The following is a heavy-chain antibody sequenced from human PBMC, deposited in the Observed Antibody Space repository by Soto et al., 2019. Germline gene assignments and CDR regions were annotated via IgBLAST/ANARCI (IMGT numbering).Heavy chain of an antibody. V-gene: IGHV3-23*01. J-gene: IGHJ2*01. CDR2: ISGSGGST. Sequence: GESLKISCAASGFTFSSYAMSWVRQAPGKGLEWVSAISGSGGSTYYADSVKGRFTISRDNSKNTLYLQMNSLRAEDTAVYYCAKDPGRVDSSGYYYPWYFDLWGRGTLVTVSS. CDR1: GFTFSSYA. D-gene: IGHD3-22*01. CDR3: AKDPGRVDSSGYYYPWYFDL.